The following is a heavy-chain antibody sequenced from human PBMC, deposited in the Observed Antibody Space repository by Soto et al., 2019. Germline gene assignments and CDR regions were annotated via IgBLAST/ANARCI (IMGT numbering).Heavy chain of an antibody. V-gene: IGHV3-23*01. J-gene: IGHJ6*02. CDR2: VTTDGVRT. CDR3: AKSPRPMAAAKKYGMDA. Sequence: GGSLRLSCAASGFTFRSYAMTWVRQAAGKGLGWVSSVTTDGVRTYFADSVKGRFTISRDNSKSTLYLQMNSLRAEDTAVYYCAKSPRPMAAAKKYGMDAWGQGTTVTVSS. CDR1: GFTFRSYA. D-gene: IGHD6-25*01.